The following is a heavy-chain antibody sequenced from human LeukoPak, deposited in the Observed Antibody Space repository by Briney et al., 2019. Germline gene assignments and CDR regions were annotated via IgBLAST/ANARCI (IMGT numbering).Heavy chain of an antibody. CDR3: VKDDGTYYFDS. V-gene: IGHV3-30*02. J-gene: IGHJ4*02. Sequence: GGSLRLSCKASGFTFSSYGMHWVRQAPGKGLQWVAFTRYDGSNKDYADFVNGRFTISRDNSEDMLYLEMNSLSPEDTAVYYCVKDDGTYYFDSWGRGTLVTVST. D-gene: IGHD2-21*01. CDR1: GFTFSSYG. CDR2: TRYDGSNK.